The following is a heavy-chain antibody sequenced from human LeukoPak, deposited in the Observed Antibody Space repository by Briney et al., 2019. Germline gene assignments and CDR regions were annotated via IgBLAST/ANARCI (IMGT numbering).Heavy chain of an antibody. D-gene: IGHD2-15*01. CDR3: ARGNRGYCSGGSCYNWFDP. J-gene: IGHJ5*02. V-gene: IGHV1-18*01. Sequence: ASVKVSCKASGYTFTSYGISWVRQAPGQGLEWMGWISAYNGNTNYAQKLQGRVTMTTDTSTSTAYMELSSLRSEDTAVYYCARGNRGYCSGGSCYNWFDPWGQGTLVTVSS. CDR1: GYTFTSYG. CDR2: ISAYNGNT.